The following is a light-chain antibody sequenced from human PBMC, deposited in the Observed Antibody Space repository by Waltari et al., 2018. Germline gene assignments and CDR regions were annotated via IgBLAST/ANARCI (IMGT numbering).Light chain of an antibody. CDR3: MQALESPLT. V-gene: IGKV2-28*01. CDR1: QTLLHNNGNKY. J-gene: IGKJ4*01. CDR2: LGS. Sequence: DIVMTQSPLSLPVTPGEPASLSCRSSQTLLHNNGNKYLDWYVQKPGQSPQLVIYLGSNRASGVPDRFSGSGSGTDFTLEISSVEADDVGIYYCMQALESPLTFGGGTQLEIK.